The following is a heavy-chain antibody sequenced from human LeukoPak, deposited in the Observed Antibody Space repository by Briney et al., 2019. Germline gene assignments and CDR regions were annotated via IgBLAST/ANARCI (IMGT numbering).Heavy chain of an antibody. V-gene: IGHV1-69*04. D-gene: IGHD6-19*01. CDR1: GGTFSSYA. CDR2: IIPILGIA. Sequence: ASVKVSCKASGGTFSSYAISWVRQAPGQGLEWMGRIIPILGIANYAQKFQGRVTITADKSTSTAYMELSSLRSEDTAVYYCARDSGYSSGWYRRPECAFDICGQGTMVTVSS. J-gene: IGHJ3*02. CDR3: ARDSGYSSGWYRRPECAFDI.